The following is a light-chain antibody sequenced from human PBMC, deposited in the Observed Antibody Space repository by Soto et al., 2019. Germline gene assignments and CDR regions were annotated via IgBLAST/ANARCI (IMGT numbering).Light chain of an antibody. CDR1: QNILTF. CDR2: AAS. Sequence: DIQMTQSPSSLSASVGDRVTITCRASQNILTFLNWYQQKSGKAPKLLIVAASSLETGVPSRFSGSVYGTELSLTITSIQPEDVAPHYCKQSKRKPATFGQGTNLEIK. J-gene: IGKJ2*01. V-gene: IGKV1-39*01. CDR3: KQSKRKPAT.